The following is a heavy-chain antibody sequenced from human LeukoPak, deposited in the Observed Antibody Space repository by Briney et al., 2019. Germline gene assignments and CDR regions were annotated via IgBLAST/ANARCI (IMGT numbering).Heavy chain of an antibody. V-gene: IGHV1-3*01. J-gene: IGHJ4*02. CDR3: ARDMSSGWSFDY. D-gene: IGHD6-19*01. Sequence: GASVKVSCKASGYTFSNYAMHWVRQAPGQRLEWMGWINVANGKTKYSQKFQGRVIITRDTSASTAYMELSSLRSEDTAVYYCARDMSSGWSFDYWGQGTLVTVSS. CDR1: GYTFSNYA. CDR2: INVANGKT.